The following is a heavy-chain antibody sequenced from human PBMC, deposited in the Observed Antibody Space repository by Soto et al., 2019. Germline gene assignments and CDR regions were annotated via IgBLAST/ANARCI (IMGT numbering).Heavy chain of an antibody. V-gene: IGHV4-30-4*08. CDR3: ARVPFPYYYDSSGPFDY. D-gene: IGHD3-22*01. CDR1: GGSVSSGSYY. J-gene: IGHJ4*02. CDR2: IYDTGSA. Sequence: SETLSLTCTVSGGSVSSGSYYWSWIRQPPGKGPEWIGYIYDTGSAYYNPSLESRVTMSVDTSKNQFSLKLSSVTAADTAVYFCARVPFPYYYDSSGPFDYWGQGTQVTVSS.